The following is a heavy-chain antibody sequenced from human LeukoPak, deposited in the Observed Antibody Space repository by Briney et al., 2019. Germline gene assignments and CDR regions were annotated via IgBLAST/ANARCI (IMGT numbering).Heavy chain of an antibody. CDR1: GGSIRSYY. V-gene: IGHV4-59*01. J-gene: IGHJ3*02. Sequence: SETLSLTCSLSGGSIRSYYWSWIRPPPGKGPEWIGYIHYSGSTNYNPSLKSRVTISVDTSKNQFSLKLSSVTAADTAVYYCARDQTSKGDAFDIWGQGTMVTVSS. CDR3: ARDQTSKGDAFDI. CDR2: IHYSGST.